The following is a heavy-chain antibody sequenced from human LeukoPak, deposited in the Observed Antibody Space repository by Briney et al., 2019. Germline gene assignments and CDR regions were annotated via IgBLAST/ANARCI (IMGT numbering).Heavy chain of an antibody. D-gene: IGHD3-22*01. CDR2: ISLRGLT. V-gene: IGHV4-4*02. J-gene: IGHJ4*02. CDR3: ARHGHYYDSSGYYSIPDF. CDR1: GGSISSTNW. Sequence: SETLSLTCGVSGGSISSTNWWSWVRQPPGQGLEWIGEISLRGLTNYNPSLKSRVTMSLDTSKNQISLKLSSVTAADTALYYCARHGHYYDSSGYYSIPDFWGQGTLVTVSS.